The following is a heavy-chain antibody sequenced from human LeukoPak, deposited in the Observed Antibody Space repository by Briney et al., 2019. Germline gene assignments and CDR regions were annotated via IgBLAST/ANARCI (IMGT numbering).Heavy chain of an antibody. J-gene: IGHJ6*03. V-gene: IGHV4-34*01. CDR3: ARDAITERWLQFPHYYYYYMDV. D-gene: IGHD5-24*01. Sequence: PSETLSLTCAVYGGSFSGYYWSWIRQPPGKGLEWIGEINHSGSTNYNPSLKSRVTISVDTSKNQFSLKLSSVTAADTAVYYCARDAITERWLQFPHYYYYYMDVWGKGTTVTVSS. CDR2: INHSGST. CDR1: GGSFSGYY.